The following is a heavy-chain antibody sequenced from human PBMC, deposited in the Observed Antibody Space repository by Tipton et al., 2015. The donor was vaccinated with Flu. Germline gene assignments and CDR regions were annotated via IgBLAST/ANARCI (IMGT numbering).Heavy chain of an antibody. CDR2: LYYSGAT. V-gene: IGHV4-59*08. CDR1: GGSISGHY. Sequence: TLSLTCSVSGGSISGHYWSWVRQTPGKGLEWIGNLYYSGATNYNPHFNPSLESRVTISVDASKNQFSLKLSSVTAADTAVYHCARQGVATVTTDYYYYYGMDVWGQGTTVTVSS. J-gene: IGHJ6*02. D-gene: IGHD4-11*01. CDR3: ARQGVATVTTDYYYYYGMDV.